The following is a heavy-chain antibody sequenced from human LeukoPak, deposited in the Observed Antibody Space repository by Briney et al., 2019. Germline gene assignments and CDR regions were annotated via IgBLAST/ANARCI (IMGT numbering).Heavy chain of an antibody. CDR1: GFTFTSYS. V-gene: IGHV3-21*01. D-gene: IGHD1/OR15-1a*01. Sequence: GGSLRLSCAASGFTFTSYSMNWVRQAPGKGLEWVSSITSTSSYIYYADSVKGRFAISRDNAKNSLYLQMNSLRAEDTAVYFCARSQVLGTFDHWGRGTLLTVSS. J-gene: IGHJ4*02. CDR2: ITSTSSYI. CDR3: ARSQVLGTFDH.